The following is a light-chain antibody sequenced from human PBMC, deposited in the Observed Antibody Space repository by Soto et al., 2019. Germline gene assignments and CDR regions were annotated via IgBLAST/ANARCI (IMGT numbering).Light chain of an antibody. CDR3: QQYNTWPLT. V-gene: IGKV3-15*01. CDR1: PLVSSN. Sequence: EIVMTHSPATLSVSPGERATLSCRASPLVSSNLAWDQQKPGQAPRLLIYGASTRATGIPARFSGIGSGTEFTLTISSLQSEDFAVYYCQQYNTWPLTFGQGTKVEIK. J-gene: IGKJ1*01. CDR2: GAS.